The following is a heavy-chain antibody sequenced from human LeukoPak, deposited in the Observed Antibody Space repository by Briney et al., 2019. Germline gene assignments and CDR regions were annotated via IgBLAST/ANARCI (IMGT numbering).Heavy chain of an antibody. CDR1: GGSVSSGSYY. D-gene: IGHD5-18*01. Sequence: SETLSLTCTVSGGSVSSGSYYWSWIRQPPGKGLEWIGYIYYSGSTNYNPSLKSRVTISVDTSKNQFSLKLSSVTAADTAVYYCARSTYSYGYIGMDVWGQGTTVTVSS. CDR3: ARSTYSYGYIGMDV. CDR2: IYYSGST. J-gene: IGHJ6*02. V-gene: IGHV4-61*01.